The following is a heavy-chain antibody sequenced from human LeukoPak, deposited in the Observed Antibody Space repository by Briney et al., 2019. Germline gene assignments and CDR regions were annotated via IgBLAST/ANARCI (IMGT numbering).Heavy chain of an antibody. CDR1: GFTFSSYA. V-gene: IGHV3-64D*06. J-gene: IGHJ4*02. D-gene: IGHD6-19*01. CDR2: ISSNWGSI. CDR3: VKDLGQQWLVSYFDY. Sequence: PGGSLRLYCSASGFTFSSYAMHWVRQSPGKGLEYVSAISSNWGSIYYADSVKGRFNISRDNSKNTLYLQMSSLRAEDTAVYYCVKDLGQQWLVSYFDYWGQGTLVTVSS.